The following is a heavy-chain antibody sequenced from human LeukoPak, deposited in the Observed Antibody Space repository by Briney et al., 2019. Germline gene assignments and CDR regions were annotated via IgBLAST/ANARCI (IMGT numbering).Heavy chain of an antibody. J-gene: IGHJ4*02. CDR2: IRSNRSYI. CDR1: GFTFSNYS. D-gene: IGHD3-3*01. Sequence: KAGGSLRLSCAASGFTFSNYSMNWVRQAPGKGLEWVSSIRSNRSYIYYADSVKGRFAISRDNAKNSLYLQMNSLRAEDTAVYYCARDHGRSHDFWSGLERHFDYWGQGTLVTVSS. V-gene: IGHV3-21*01. CDR3: ARDHGRSHDFWSGLERHFDY.